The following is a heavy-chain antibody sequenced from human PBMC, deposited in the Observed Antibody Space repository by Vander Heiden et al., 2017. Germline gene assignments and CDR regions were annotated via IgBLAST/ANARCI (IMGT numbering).Heavy chain of an antibody. J-gene: IGHJ6*02. Sequence: HAQLQQWGAGLLKPSDTLSPTCAVYGGSFSGYYWIWIRQPPGKGLEWIGEINHSGSTNYNPSLKSRVTISVDTSKNQFSLKLSSVTAADTAVYYCAREGRGQQPGGMDVWGQGTTVTVSS. CDR2: INHSGST. D-gene: IGHD6-13*01. CDR3: AREGRGQQPGGMDV. CDR1: GGSFSGYY. V-gene: IGHV4-34*01.